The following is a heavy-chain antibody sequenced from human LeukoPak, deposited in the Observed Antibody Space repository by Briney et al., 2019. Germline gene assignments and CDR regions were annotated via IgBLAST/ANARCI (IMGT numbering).Heavy chain of an antibody. D-gene: IGHD3-22*01. CDR1: GGSISSYY. V-gene: IGHV4-4*07. CDR2: IYTSGST. J-gene: IGHJ4*02. Sequence: SETLSLTCTVSGGSISSYYWSWIRQPAGKGLEWIGRIYTSGSTNYNPSLKSRVTMSVDTSKNQFSLKLSSVTAADTAVYYCARVKDYYDSSGYYPSDYWGQGTLVTVSS. CDR3: ARVKDYYDSSGYYPSDY.